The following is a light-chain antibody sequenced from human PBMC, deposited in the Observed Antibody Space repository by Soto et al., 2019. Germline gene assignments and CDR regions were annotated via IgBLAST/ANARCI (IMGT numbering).Light chain of an antibody. Sequence: DIQMTQSPSSVSASLGDRVTINCRASQGISTWLAWYQQKPGRAPKLLIYAASRLQSGVPSRFSGSGSGSDFTLTISSLQPEDVATDFCQQDYGFAFTFGPGTKVDV. CDR2: AAS. V-gene: IGKV1-12*01. CDR1: QGISTW. CDR3: QQDYGFAFT. J-gene: IGKJ3*01.